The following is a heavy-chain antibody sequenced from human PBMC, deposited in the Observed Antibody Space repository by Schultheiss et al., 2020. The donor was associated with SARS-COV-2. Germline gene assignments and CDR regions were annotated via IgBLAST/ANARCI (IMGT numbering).Heavy chain of an antibody. CDR2: ISSSSSYI. CDR3: AKGKRITMIVPFDY. D-gene: IGHD3-22*01. J-gene: IGHJ4*02. V-gene: IGHV3-21*04. Sequence: SCAASGFTFSSYAMHWVRQAPGKGLEWVSSISSSSSYIYYADSVKGRFTISRDNAKNSLYLQMNSLRAEDTAVYYCAKGKRITMIVPFDYWGQGTLVTVSS. CDR1: GFTFSSYA.